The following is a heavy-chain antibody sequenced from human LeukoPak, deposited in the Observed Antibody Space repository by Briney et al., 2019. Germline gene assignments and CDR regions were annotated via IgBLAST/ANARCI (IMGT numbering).Heavy chain of an antibody. J-gene: IGHJ4*02. Sequence: GGSLRLSCAASGFTFSSYSMNWVRQAPGKGLEWVSSISSSSSYIYYADSVKGRFTISRGNSKNTLYLQMNGLRAEDTAVYYCAKDKGNWNPDYWGQGTLVTVSS. D-gene: IGHD1-1*01. V-gene: IGHV3-21*01. CDR1: GFTFSSYS. CDR2: ISSSSSYI. CDR3: AKDKGNWNPDY.